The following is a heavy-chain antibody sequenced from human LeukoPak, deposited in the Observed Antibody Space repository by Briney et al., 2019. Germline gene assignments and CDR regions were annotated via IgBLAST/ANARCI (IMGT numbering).Heavy chain of an antibody. D-gene: IGHD2-21*02. CDR1: GYTFTSYY. CDR2: INPSGGST. V-gene: IGHV1-46*01. J-gene: IGHJ5*02. Sequence: ASVKVSCKAPGYTFTSYYMHWVRQAPGQGLEWMGIINPSGGSTSYAQKLQGRVTMTTDTSTSTAYMELRSLRSDDTAVYYCARASGGDFNYDWFDPWGQGTLVTVSS. CDR3: ARASGGDFNYDWFDP.